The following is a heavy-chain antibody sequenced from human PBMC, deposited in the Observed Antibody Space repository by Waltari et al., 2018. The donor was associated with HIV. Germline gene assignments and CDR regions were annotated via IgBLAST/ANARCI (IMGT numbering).Heavy chain of an antibody. CDR3: ASGYSSSWRSDYYYYGMDV. J-gene: IGHJ6*02. V-gene: IGHV3-74*01. CDR2: INSDGSST. D-gene: IGHD6-13*01. CDR1: GFTFSSYW. Sequence: EVQLVESGGGLVQPGGSLRLSCAAPGFTFSSYWMHWVRQAPGKGLVWVSRINSDGSSTSYADSVKGRFTISRDNAKNTLYLQMNSLRAEDTAVYYCASGYSSSWRSDYYYYGMDVWGQGTTVTVSS.